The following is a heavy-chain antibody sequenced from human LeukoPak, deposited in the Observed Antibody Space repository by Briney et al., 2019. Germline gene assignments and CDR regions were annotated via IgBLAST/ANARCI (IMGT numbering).Heavy chain of an antibody. J-gene: IGHJ4*02. Sequence: ASVTVSCTASGYTFTSYGISWVRQAPGQGLEWMGWISAYNGNTNYAQKLQGRVTMTTDTSTSTAYMELRSLRSDDTAVYYCARGEALIVATDYWGQGTLVTVSS. CDR1: GYTFTSYG. D-gene: IGHD5-12*01. V-gene: IGHV1-18*01. CDR3: ARGEALIVATDY. CDR2: ISAYNGNT.